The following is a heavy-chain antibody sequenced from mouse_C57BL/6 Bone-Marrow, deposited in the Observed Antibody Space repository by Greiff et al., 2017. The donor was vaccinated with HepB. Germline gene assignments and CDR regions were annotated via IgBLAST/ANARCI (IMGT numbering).Heavy chain of an antibody. CDR1: GYSITSGYN. J-gene: IGHJ4*01. CDR3: ARARYYSNYEKAMDY. D-gene: IGHD2-5*01. Sequence: EVQLVESGPGMVKPSQSLSLTCTVTGYSITSGYNWHWIRHFPGNKLEWMGYISYSGSTNYNPSLKSRISITHDTSKNHFFLKLNSVTTEDTATYYCARARYYSNYEKAMDYWGQGTSVTVSS. CDR2: ISYSGST. V-gene: IGHV3-1*01.